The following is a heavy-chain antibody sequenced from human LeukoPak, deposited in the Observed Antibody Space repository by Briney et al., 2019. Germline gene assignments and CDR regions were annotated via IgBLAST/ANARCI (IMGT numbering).Heavy chain of an antibody. CDR3: ARVRAPRGSGWSHYYYYMDV. V-gene: IGHV4-59*12. Sequence: ETSETLSLTCTVSGGSISSYYWSWIRQPPGKGLEWIGYIYHSGSTYYNPSLKSRVTISVDRSKNQFSLKLSSVTAADTAVYYCARVRAPRGSGWSHYYYYMDVWGKGTTVTVSS. CDR2: IYHSGST. J-gene: IGHJ6*03. D-gene: IGHD6-19*01. CDR1: GGSISSYY.